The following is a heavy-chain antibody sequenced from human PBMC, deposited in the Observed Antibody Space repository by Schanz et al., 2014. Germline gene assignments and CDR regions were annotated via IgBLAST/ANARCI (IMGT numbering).Heavy chain of an antibody. Sequence: EVQLVESGGGLIQPGGSLRLSCAVSGFTFSRYNMNWVRQAPGRGLEWVSSISRSSGRIYYSDSVKGRFTISRDNAKNLVYLQMNSLRAEDTAVYYCARVRYDILTDYYTEYYFDSWGQGTLVAVSS. CDR1: GFTFSRYN. V-gene: IGHV3-21*02. D-gene: IGHD3-9*01. CDR3: ARVRYDILTDYYTEYYFDS. CDR2: ISRSSGRI. J-gene: IGHJ4*02.